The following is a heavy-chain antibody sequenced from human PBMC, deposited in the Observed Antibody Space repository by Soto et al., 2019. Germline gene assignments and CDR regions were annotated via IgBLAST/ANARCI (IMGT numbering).Heavy chain of an antibody. CDR3: ARADPSDYYGMDV. V-gene: IGHV3-66*01. Sequence: EVQLVESGGGLVQPGGSLRLSCAASGFTVSSNYMSWVRQAPGKGLEWVSVIYSGGSTYYADSVKGRFTISRDNSKNTLYLQMNSLRAEDTAVYYCARADPSDYYGMDVWGQGTTVTVSS. J-gene: IGHJ6*02. CDR2: IYSGGST. CDR1: GFTVSSNY.